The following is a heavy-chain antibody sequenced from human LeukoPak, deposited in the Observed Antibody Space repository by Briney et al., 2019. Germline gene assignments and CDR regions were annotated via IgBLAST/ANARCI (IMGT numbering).Heavy chain of an antibody. Sequence: ASVKVSCKASGYTFTSYDINWVRQATGQGLEWMGWMNPNNGGTNYAQKFQGRVTMTRDTSISTAYMELSRLRSDDTAVYYCARVFFVDTAMNPFDYWGQGTLVTVSS. CDR1: GYTFTSYD. CDR2: MNPNNGGT. J-gene: IGHJ4*02. CDR3: ARVFFVDTAMNPFDY. V-gene: IGHV1-2*02. D-gene: IGHD5-18*01.